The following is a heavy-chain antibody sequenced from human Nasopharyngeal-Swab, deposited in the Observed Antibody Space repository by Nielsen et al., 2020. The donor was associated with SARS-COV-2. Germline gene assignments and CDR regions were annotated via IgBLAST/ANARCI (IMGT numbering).Heavy chain of an antibody. CDR3: ASMTTVDLLAFDI. Sequence: ETLSLTCAVYGGSFSGYYWSWIRQPPGKGLEWIGEINHSGSTNYNPSLKSRVTISVDTSKNQFSLKLSSVTAADTAVYYCASMTTVDLLAFDIWGQGTMVTVSS. CDR1: GGSFSGYY. V-gene: IGHV4-34*01. CDR2: INHSGST. D-gene: IGHD4-23*01. J-gene: IGHJ3*02.